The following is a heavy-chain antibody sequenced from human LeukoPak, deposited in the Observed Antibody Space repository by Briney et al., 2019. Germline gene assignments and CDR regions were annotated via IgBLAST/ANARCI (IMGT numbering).Heavy chain of an antibody. Sequence: SETLSLTCAVYGGSFSTYLWSWIRQPPGKGLEWIGEINQGGSTNYNPSLKSRVTISVDTSKNQFSLKLNSVTAADTAIYFCATRHHSRTYMVPLDSWGQGTLVTVSS. D-gene: IGHD3-10*01. J-gene: IGHJ4*02. V-gene: IGHV4-34*01. CDR3: ATRHHSRTYMVPLDS. CDR1: GGSFSTYL. CDR2: INQGGST.